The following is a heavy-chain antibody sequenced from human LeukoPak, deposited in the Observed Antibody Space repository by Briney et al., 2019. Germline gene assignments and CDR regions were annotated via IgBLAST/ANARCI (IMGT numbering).Heavy chain of an antibody. CDR2: ISSSGSTI. D-gene: IGHD2-15*01. CDR3: AREQGYCSGGSCYSGWFDP. CDR1: GFTFSSYE. J-gene: IGHJ5*02. V-gene: IGHV3-48*03. Sequence: GGSLRLSCAASGFTFSSYEMNWVRQAPGKGLEWVSYISSSGSTIYYADSVKGRFTISRDNAKNSLYLQMNSLRAEDTAVYYCAREQGYCSGGSCYSGWFDPWGQGTLVTVSS.